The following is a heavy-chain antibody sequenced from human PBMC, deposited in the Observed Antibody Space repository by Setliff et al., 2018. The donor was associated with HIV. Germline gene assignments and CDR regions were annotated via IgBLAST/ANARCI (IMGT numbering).Heavy chain of an antibody. J-gene: IGHJ4*02. D-gene: IGHD6-13*01. CDR1: GFTFSNNW. CDR3: ARDRWFSNNWYSDY. CDR2: IKQDGSVK. Sequence: GSLRLSCAASGFTFSNNWMAWVRLAPGKGLEWVANIKQDGSVKNYVDSVRGRFTISRKNAENSLFLQMTGLRPEDTAMYYCARDRWFSNNWYSDYWGQGTLVTVSS. V-gene: IGHV3-7*05.